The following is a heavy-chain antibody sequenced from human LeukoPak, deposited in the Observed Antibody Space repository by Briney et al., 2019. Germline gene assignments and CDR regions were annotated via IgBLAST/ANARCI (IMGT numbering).Heavy chain of an antibody. J-gene: IGHJ4*02. CDR3: AKGGKLGAVVAAAGANFDY. V-gene: IGHV4-34*01. CDR1: GGSFSGYY. CDR2: INHSGST. D-gene: IGHD6-13*01. Sequence: PSETLSLTCAVYGGSFSGYYWSWIRQPPGKGLEWIGEINHSGSTNYNPSLKSRVTISVDTSKNQFSLKLSSVTAADTAVYYCAKGGKLGAVVAAAGANFDYWGQGTLVTVSS.